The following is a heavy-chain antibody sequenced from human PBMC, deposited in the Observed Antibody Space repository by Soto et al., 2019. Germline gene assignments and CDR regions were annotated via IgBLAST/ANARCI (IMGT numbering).Heavy chain of an antibody. CDR3: ARHGRSRSSSWFDY. J-gene: IGHJ4*02. CDR1: RLTFSSYW. CDR2: IKQDGSEK. Sequence: GGVLRLSCAASRLTFSSYWMSSVRQAPGKGLEWVANIKQDGSEKYYVDSVKGRFTISRDNAKNSLYLQMNGLRAEDTAVYYCARHGRSRSSSWFDYWGQGT. D-gene: IGHD6-13*01. V-gene: IGHV3-7*01.